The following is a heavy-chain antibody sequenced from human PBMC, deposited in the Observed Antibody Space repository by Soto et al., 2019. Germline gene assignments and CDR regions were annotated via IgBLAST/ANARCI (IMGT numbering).Heavy chain of an antibody. D-gene: IGHD1-1*01. J-gene: IGHJ6*02. CDR1: GFTVSSYY. CDR2: MYDSGAT. Sequence: QPGGSLRLSCAASGFTVSSYYMCWVRQAPGKGLEWVSVMYDSGATHYADSVKGRFTISRDNSENIVYLQINSLRAEDTALYYCGRLERWYCRVTTCRNSDNPYHYGMDVWGQGTTVTVSS. V-gene: IGHV3-53*01. CDR3: GRLERWYCRVTTCRNSDNPYHYGMDV.